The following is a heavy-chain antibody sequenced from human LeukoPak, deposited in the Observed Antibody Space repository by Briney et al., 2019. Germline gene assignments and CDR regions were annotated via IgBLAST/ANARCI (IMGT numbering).Heavy chain of an antibody. CDR1: GYTFTSYY. CDR3: ARGGGARGYSGYDRNWFDP. J-gene: IGHJ5*02. D-gene: IGHD5-12*01. Sequence: GASVKVSCKASGYTFTSYYMHWVRQAPGQGFEWMGIINPSGGSTSYAQKFQGRVTMTRDTSISTAYMELSRLRSDDTAVYYCARGGGARGYSGYDRNWFDPWGQGTLVTVSS. V-gene: IGHV1-46*01. CDR2: INPSGGST.